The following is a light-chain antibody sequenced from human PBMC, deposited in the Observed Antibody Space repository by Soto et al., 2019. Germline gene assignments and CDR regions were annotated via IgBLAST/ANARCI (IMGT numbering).Light chain of an antibody. CDR3: QQYNNWPPGT. J-gene: IGKJ1*01. Sequence: EIVMTQSPATLSVSPGERATLSCRASQSVSSNLAWYQQKPGQAPRLLTYGASTRATDIPARFSGSGSGTEFTLTISSLQSEDFAVYYCQQYNNWPPGTFGQGTKVDIK. CDR2: GAS. CDR1: QSVSSN. V-gene: IGKV3-15*01.